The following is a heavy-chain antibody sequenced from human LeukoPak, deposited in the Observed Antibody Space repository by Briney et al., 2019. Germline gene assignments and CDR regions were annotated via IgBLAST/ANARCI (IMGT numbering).Heavy chain of an antibody. D-gene: IGHD6-25*01. Sequence: EASVKVSCKASGYTFTSYYMHWVRQAPGQGLEWMGIINPSGGSTSYAQKFQGRVTMTRDMSTSTVYMEPSSLRSEDTAVYYCARQRTWPAPFDPWGQGTLVTVSS. J-gene: IGHJ5*02. CDR3: ARQRTWPAPFDP. CDR1: GYTFTSYY. V-gene: IGHV1-46*01. CDR2: INPSGGST.